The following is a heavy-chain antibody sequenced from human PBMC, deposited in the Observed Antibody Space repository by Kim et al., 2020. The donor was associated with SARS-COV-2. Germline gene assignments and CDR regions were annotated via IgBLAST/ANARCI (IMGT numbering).Heavy chain of an antibody. CDR3: AECGGDCYAFDI. V-gene: IGHV4-34*01. J-gene: IGHJ3*02. CDR2: INHSGST. CDR1: GGSFSGYY. Sequence: SETLSLTCAVYGGSFSGYYWSWIRQPPGKGLEWIGEINHSGSTNYNPSLKSRVTISVDTSKNQFSLKLSSVTAADTAVYYCAECGGDCYAFDIWGQGTMVTVSS. D-gene: IGHD2-21*01.